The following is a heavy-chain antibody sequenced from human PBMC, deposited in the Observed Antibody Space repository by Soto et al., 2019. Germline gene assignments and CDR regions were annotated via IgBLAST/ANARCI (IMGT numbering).Heavy chain of an antibody. J-gene: IGHJ5*02. V-gene: IGHV2-5*01. Sequence: QITLKESGPTLVKSTQTLTLTCTFSGFSLSTNGAGVGWIRQPPGKAPEWLALIYWNGNKSYSPSLKSRLTITKDSSKNHVVLTMANMDPVDTATYYCVSGSFPNWFDPWGQGILVTVSS. CDR2: IYWNGNK. CDR1: GFSLSTNGAG. D-gene: IGHD3-10*01. CDR3: VSGSFPNWFDP.